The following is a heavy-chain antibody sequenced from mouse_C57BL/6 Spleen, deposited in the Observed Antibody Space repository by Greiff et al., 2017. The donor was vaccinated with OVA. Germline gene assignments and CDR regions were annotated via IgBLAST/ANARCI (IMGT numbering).Heavy chain of an antibody. CDR2: ISDGGSYT. D-gene: IGHD1-1*01. CDR3: ARPYGSREYYFDY. CDR1: GFTFSSYA. J-gene: IGHJ2*01. Sequence: EVQGVESGGGLVKPGGSLKLSCAASGFTFSSYAMSWVRQTPEKRLEWVATISDGGSYTYYPDNVKGRFTISRDNAKNNLYLQMSHLKSEDTAMYYCARPYGSREYYFDYWGQGTTLTVSS. V-gene: IGHV5-4*01.